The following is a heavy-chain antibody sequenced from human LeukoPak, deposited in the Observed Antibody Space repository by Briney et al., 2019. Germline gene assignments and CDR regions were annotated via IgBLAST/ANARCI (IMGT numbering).Heavy chain of an antibody. J-gene: IGHJ4*02. CDR3: ATQRGSYLWGTDFDY. CDR2: VNPHSGGT. V-gene: IGHV1-2*02. Sequence: ASAKVSCKASGYSFIDYYIHWVRQAPGQGLEWMGWVNPHSGGTKFAQKFQGRVTMTRDTSISTAYMELSRLRSDDTAVYYCATQRGSYLWGTDFDYWGQGTLVTVSS. D-gene: IGHD3-16*01. CDR1: GYSFIDYY.